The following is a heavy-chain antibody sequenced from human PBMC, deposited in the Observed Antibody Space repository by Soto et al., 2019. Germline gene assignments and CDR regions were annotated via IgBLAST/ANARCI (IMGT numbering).Heavy chain of an antibody. Sequence: QVQLVESGGGLVKPGGSLRLSCAASGFTFSDYYMSWIRQAPGKGLEWVSYISSSGSTIYYADSVKGRFTISRDNAKNSLYLQMNSLRAEDTAVYYCARDGADLYPDMVRGVRHYWYFDLWGRGTLVTVSS. V-gene: IGHV3-11*01. CDR3: ARDGADLYPDMVRGVRHYWYFDL. CDR2: ISSSGSTI. J-gene: IGHJ2*01. D-gene: IGHD3-10*01. CDR1: GFTFSDYY.